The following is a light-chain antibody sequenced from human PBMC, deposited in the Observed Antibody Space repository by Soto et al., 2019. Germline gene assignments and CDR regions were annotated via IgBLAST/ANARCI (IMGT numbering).Light chain of an antibody. V-gene: IGKV3-15*01. CDR1: QSVRSN. CDR2: AAS. Sequence: EIVMTQSPATLSVSPGEGATLSCRASQSVRSNLAWYQQKPGQSPRLLIYAASTRATGIQARFSGSGSGTEFTLTISSLQSEDVAVYYCQQYNNWPPLTFGGGTKVEIK. J-gene: IGKJ4*01. CDR3: QQYNNWPPLT.